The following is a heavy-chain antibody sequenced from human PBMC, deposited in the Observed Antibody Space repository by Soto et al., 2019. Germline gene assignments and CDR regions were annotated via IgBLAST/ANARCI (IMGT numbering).Heavy chain of an antibody. CDR3: ARGTRDDDNLHKYYFDS. D-gene: IGHD1-1*01. CDR1: GGSISTFF. CDR2: VYHSGST. Sequence: SVTLSLTFTVSGGSISTFFWSWIRQPPGKGLEWMGYVYHSGSTNYNPSLRSRVTMSLDTDNYQFSLRLSSVTAADTAVYYCARGTRDDDNLHKYYFDSWGQGTLVTVS. V-gene: IGHV4-59*01. J-gene: IGHJ4*02.